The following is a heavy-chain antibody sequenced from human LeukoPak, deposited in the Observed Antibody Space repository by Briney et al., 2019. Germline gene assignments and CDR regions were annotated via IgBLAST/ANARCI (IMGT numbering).Heavy chain of an antibody. J-gene: IGHJ4*02. D-gene: IGHD2-2*01. CDR2: IRDDGSNQ. V-gene: IGHV3-30*02. CDR1: GFTFSNYV. CDR3: AKLYCSTTNCQKGPFDY. Sequence: GGSLRLSCASSGFTFSNYVMHWVRQAPGKGLEWVAFIRDDGSNQYYAASVKGRFTISRDNSKNTLYLQMNSLRTEDTAVYFCAKLYCSTTNCQKGPFDYWGQGTLVTVSS.